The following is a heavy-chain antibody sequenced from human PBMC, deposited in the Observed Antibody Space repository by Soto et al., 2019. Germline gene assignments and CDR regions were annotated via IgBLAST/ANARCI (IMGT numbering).Heavy chain of an antibody. Sequence: QVQLAQSGAEVKKPGASVKVSCKASGYTFTSYYMHWVRQAPGQGLEWMGIINPGGGGTSYAQKFQGRVTMTGDTSTSTVYMELSNLRSEDTAVYYCAREGYSSGHYYFDYWGQGTLVTVSS. J-gene: IGHJ4*02. CDR3: AREGYSSGHYYFDY. CDR1: GYTFTSYY. CDR2: INPGGGGT. V-gene: IGHV1-46*01. D-gene: IGHD6-19*01.